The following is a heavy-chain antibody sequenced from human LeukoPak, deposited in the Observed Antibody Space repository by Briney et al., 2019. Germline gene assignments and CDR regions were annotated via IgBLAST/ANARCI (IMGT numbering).Heavy chain of an antibody. Sequence: GASVKVSCKASGYTFTSYYMHWVRQAPGQGLEWMGIINPSGGSTSYAQKFQGRVTMTRDTSTSTVYMELSSLRSEDTAVYYCARDRGYCSGGSCYSGAFDIWGQGTMVTVSS. CDR2: INPSGGST. CDR1: GYTFTSYY. V-gene: IGHV1-46*01. D-gene: IGHD2-15*01. CDR3: ARDRGYCSGGSCYSGAFDI. J-gene: IGHJ3*02.